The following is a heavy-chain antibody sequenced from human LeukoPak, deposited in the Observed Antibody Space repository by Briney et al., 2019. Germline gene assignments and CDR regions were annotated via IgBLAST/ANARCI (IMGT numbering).Heavy chain of an antibody. V-gene: IGHV3-23*01. CDR2: ISGSGGST. CDR3: ATGTPITMVRGVIVQSLFSMFHDY. CDR1: GFTFSSYA. J-gene: IGHJ4*02. Sequence: AGGSLRLSCAASGFTFSSYAMSWVRQAPGKGLEWVSAISGSGGSTYYADSVKGRFTISRDNSKNTLYLQMNSLRAEDTAVYYCATGTPITMVRGVIVQSLFSMFHDYWGQGTLVTVSS. D-gene: IGHD3-10*01.